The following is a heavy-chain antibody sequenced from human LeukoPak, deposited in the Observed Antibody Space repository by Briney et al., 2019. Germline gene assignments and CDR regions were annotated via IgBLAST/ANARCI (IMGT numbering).Heavy chain of an antibody. V-gene: IGHV4-4*07. CDR2: IYTSGTI. CDR1: GGSISSYY. CDR3: ARDSGTTGQVKFDP. J-gene: IGHJ5*02. Sequence: PSETLSLTCTVSGGSISSYYWSWIRQPAGTALEWIGRIYTSGTITYNPSLKSRVTMSVDTSKNQFSLKLSSVTAADTAVYYCARDSGTTGQVKFDPWGQGTLVTVSS. D-gene: IGHD3-10*01.